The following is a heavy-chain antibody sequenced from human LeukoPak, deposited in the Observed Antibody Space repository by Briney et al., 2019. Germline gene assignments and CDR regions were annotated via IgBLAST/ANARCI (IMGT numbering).Heavy chain of an antibody. CDR1: GGSISSGGYS. CDR3: ARGTVTTGDWFDP. Sequence: SETLSLTCAVSGGSISSGGYSWSWIRQPPGKGLEWIGYIYHSGSTYYNPSLKSRVTISVDRSKNQFSLKLSSVTAADTAVYYCARGTVTTGDWFDPWGQGTLVTVSS. J-gene: IGHJ5*02. D-gene: IGHD4-17*01. V-gene: IGHV4-30-2*01. CDR2: IYHSGST.